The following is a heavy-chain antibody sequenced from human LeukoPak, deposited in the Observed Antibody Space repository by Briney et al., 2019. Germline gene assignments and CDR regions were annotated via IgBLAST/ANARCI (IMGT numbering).Heavy chain of an antibody. V-gene: IGHV4-34*01. D-gene: IGHD2-15*01. CDR2: INHSGST. CDR1: GGSFSGYY. Sequence: SETLSLTCAVYGGSFSGYYWSWIRQPPGKGLEWIGEINHSGSTNYNPSLKSRVTISVDTSKNQFSLKLSSVTAADTAVYYCARGGPRYCSGGSCPNTYYYYGMDVWGQGTTVTVSS. CDR3: ARGGPRYCSGGSCPNTYYYYGMDV. J-gene: IGHJ6*02.